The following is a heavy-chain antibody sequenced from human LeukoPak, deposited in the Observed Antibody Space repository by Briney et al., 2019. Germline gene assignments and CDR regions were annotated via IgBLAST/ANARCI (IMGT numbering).Heavy chain of an antibody. CDR3: AHRRGYCSGGSCWNWFDP. Sequence: SGPTLVNPTQTLTLTCTFSGFSLSTSGVGVGWIRQPPGKALEWLALIYWDDDKRYSPSLKSRLTITKDTSKNQVVLTMTNMDPVDTAIYYCAHRRGYCSGGSCWNWFDPWGQGTLVTVSS. CDR2: IYWDDDK. CDR1: GFSLSTSGVG. V-gene: IGHV2-5*02. J-gene: IGHJ5*02. D-gene: IGHD2-15*01.